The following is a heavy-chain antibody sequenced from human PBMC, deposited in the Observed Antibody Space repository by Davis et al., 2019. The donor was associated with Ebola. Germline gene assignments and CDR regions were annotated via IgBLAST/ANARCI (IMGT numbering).Heavy chain of an antibody. J-gene: IGHJ4*02. D-gene: IGHD3-3*01. CDR1: GFTFSSYA. CDR2: ISYDGTNK. Sequence: GESLKISCAASGFTFSSYAMHWVRQAPGKGLEWVAVISYDGTNKYYADSVKGRFTISRDSSKNTLFLQMNSLRAEDTAVYYCAREVKEAYDFWSGPDYWGQGTLVTVSS. CDR3: AREVKEAYDFWSGPDY. V-gene: IGHV3-30-3*01.